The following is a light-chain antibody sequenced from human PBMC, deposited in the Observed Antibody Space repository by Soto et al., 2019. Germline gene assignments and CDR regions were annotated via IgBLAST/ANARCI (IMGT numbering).Light chain of an antibody. CDR1: QSFNSIY. V-gene: IGKV3-20*01. CDR3: QQYYSYPPT. J-gene: IGKJ5*01. Sequence: EIVLTQSPGTLSLSPGERATLSCRASQSFNSIYLAWYHQKPGQXPRLLIYGASSRATGIPDRFSGSGSGTDLTLTISSLQPEDFETYYCQQYYSYPPTFGGGTRLEIK. CDR2: GAS.